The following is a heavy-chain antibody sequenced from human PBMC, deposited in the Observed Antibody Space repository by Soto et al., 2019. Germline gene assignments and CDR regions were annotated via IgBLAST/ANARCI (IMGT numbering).Heavy chain of an antibody. CDR2: IKQDGSER. D-gene: IGHD3-3*01. Sequence: GGSLRLSCAVSGFSFGTYWMSWVRQAPGKGLEWLASIKQDGSERYYLDSVKGRFTISRDNAKDSLSLQMNSLRGEDTAFYYCARDVGPITIFGEALSGYFDFWGQGTMVTVSS. CDR3: ARDVGPITIFGEALSGYFDF. J-gene: IGHJ4*02. V-gene: IGHV3-7*03. CDR1: GFSFGTYW.